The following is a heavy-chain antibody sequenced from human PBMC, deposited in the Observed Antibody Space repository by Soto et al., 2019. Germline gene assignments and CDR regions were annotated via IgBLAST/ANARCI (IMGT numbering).Heavy chain of an antibody. CDR2: ISYDGSNK. Sequence: LRLSCAASGFTFSSYVMHWVRQAPGKGLEWVAVISYDGSNKYYADSVKGRFTISRDNSKHTLFLQMNSLRPEDTAVYYCAKDLEGYCSSTSCYTYFGLDVWGRGTTVTVSS. J-gene: IGHJ6*02. CDR3: AKDLEGYCSSTSCYTYFGLDV. D-gene: IGHD2-2*01. CDR1: GFTFSSYV. V-gene: IGHV3-30*18.